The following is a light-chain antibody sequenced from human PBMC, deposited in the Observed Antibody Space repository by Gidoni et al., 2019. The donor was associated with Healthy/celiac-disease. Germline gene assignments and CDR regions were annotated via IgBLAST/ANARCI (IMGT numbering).Light chain of an antibody. CDR1: TGAVTSGHY. CDR2: DTS. CDR3: LLSYSGGRPYVV. Sequence: QAVVPQEPSLTVSPGGPVTLTCGSSTGAVTSGHYPYWFQQKPGQAPRTLIYDTSNKHSWTPARFSGSLLGGKAALTLSGAQPEDEAEYYCLLSYSGGRPYVVFGGGTKLTVL. J-gene: IGLJ2*01. V-gene: IGLV7-46*01.